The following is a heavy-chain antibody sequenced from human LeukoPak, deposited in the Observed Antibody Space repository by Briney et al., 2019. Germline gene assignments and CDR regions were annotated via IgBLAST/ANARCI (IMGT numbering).Heavy chain of an antibody. CDR1: GFIFNNAW. Sequence: GGSLRLSCAASGFIFNNAWMSWVRQVPGKGLEWVGRIKSKINGGTTDYAAPVKGRFTVSRDDSKNTVYLQMNSLKIEDTAVYYCTAERGSYYVFWGQGTLVTVSS. D-gene: IGHD1-26*01. CDR2: IKSKINGGTT. J-gene: IGHJ4*02. V-gene: IGHV3-15*01. CDR3: TAERGSYYVF.